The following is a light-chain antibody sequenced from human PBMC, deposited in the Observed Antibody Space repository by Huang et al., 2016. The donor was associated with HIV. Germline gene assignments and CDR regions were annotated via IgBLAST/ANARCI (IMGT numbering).Light chain of an antibody. V-gene: IGKV1-39*01. CDR2: AAS. CDR3: QQSHDSPRT. J-gene: IGKJ1*01. Sequence: DIQMTQSPSSLSASVGDRVTITCRASQTISTSLNWYQQKPGKAPKLLIYAASTSQSGVPSRFSGSGSGTDFTLTLTNLQPEDFATYYCQQSHDSPRTFGEGTRVEIK. CDR1: QTISTS.